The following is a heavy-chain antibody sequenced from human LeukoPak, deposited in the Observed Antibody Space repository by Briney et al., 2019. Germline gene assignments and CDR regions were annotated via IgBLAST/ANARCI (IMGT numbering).Heavy chain of an antibody. CDR3: ARAYDSSGYYFDY. J-gene: IGHJ4*02. D-gene: IGHD3-22*01. V-gene: IGHV4-30-4*08. CDR1: GGSISSSSYY. CDR2: IYYSGST. Sequence: PSETLSLTCTVSGGSISSSSYYWGWIRQPPGKGLEWIGYIYYSGSTYYNPSLKSRVTISVDTSKNQFSLKLSSVTAADTAVYYCARAYDSSGYYFDYWGQGTLVTVSS.